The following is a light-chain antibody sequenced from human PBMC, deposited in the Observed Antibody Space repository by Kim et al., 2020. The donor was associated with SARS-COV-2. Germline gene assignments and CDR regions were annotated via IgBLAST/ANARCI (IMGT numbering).Light chain of an antibody. CDR3: QQLKSYPPY. J-gene: IGKJ4*01. CDR2: AAS. CDR1: QDISHH. V-gene: IGKV1-9*01. Sequence: DIQLTQSPSFLSASVGDRVTVSCRASQDISHHLAWYQQQPGKPPNLLIYAASTLQSGVPSRFSGSGSGTDFTLTISSLQPEDVATYYCQQLKSYPPYFGGGTTVEIK.